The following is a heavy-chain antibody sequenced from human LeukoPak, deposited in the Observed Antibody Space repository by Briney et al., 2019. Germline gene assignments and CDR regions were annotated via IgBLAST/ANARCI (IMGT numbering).Heavy chain of an antibody. Sequence: GESLRLSCAASGFTFSDYGIHWVPQAPGKGLEWVGVIYSDGSNKYFIDSVKGRFTISRDDSKNTVFLQMNRLRVDDTSVYYCARDLKSGYMDSWGQGTLVTVSS. D-gene: IGHD3-3*01. CDR1: GFTFSDYG. CDR2: IYSDGSNK. J-gene: IGHJ4*02. CDR3: ARDLKSGYMDS. V-gene: IGHV3-33*01.